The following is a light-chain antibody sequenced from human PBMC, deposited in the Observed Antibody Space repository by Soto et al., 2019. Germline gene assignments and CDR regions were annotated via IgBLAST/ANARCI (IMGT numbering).Light chain of an antibody. CDR2: GAS. J-gene: IGKJ1*01. Sequence: EIVLTQSPGTLSLSPGERATLSCRASQSVSINYLAWYQQKPGQAPRLLIYGASIRATGIPNRFSGSGSGTDFTLTISRLEPEDFAVYYCQQYGSSPPWTFGQGTKVDIK. V-gene: IGKV3-20*01. CDR1: QSVSINY. CDR3: QQYGSSPPWT.